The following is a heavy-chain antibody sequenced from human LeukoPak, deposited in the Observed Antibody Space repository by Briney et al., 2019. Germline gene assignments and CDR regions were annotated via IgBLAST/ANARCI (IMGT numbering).Heavy chain of an antibody. D-gene: IGHD5-18*01. CDR1: GFTFSSYG. Sequence: PGGSLRLSCAASGFTFSSYGMHWVRQAPGKGLEWVSIIRNDGNNKYYAGSVKGRFTVSRDNSKNTLYLQMNSLRVEDTAVYYCAKDLNTASDYWGQGTLVTVSS. CDR3: AKDLNTASDY. V-gene: IGHV3-30*02. CDR2: IRNDGNNK. J-gene: IGHJ4*02.